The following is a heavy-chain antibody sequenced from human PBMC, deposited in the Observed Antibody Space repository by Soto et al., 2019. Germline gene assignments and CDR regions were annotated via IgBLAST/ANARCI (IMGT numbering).Heavy chain of an antibody. D-gene: IGHD6-19*01. CDR1: GFTFSSYA. CDR3: AKDGRGIAVRIDY. J-gene: IGHJ4*02. V-gene: IGHV3-23*01. Sequence: EVQLLESGGGLVQPGGSLRLSCAASGFTFSSYAMSWVRQAPGKGLEWVSAISGGGGSTYYADSVKGRFTISRDNSKNTLYLQMNSLGAEDTAVYYCAKDGRGIAVRIDYWGQGTLVTVSS. CDR2: ISGGGGST.